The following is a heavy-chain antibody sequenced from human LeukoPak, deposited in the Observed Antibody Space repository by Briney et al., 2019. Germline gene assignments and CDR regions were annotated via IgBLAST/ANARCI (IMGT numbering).Heavy chain of an antibody. CDR3: ARTPLRGATFFTSYPNWFDT. D-gene: IGHD3-10*01. Sequence: SETLSLTCTVSGYSISSGYYWSWIRQPPGKGLEWIGYIYYSGSTNYNPSLKSRLSISVDTSKIQFSLRLSSVTVADTAVYYCARTPLRGATFFTSYPNWFDTWGQGTLVTVSS. J-gene: IGHJ5*02. CDR2: IYYSGST. CDR1: GYSISSGYY. V-gene: IGHV4-59*08.